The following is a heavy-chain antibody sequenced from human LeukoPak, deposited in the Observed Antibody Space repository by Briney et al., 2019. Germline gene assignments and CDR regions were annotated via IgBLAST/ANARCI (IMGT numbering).Heavy chain of an antibody. J-gene: IGHJ6*02. D-gene: IGHD1-26*01. CDR3: ARVRSGSLGYYGMDV. CDR1: GVTFSSYD. Sequence: GGSLRLSCAASGVTFSSYDMHWVRQVTGKGLEWVSDIGTVGDTYYAGSVKGRFTISRENAKNSLYLQMNSLRAGDTAVYYCARVRSGSLGYYGMDVWGQGTTVTVSS. CDR2: IGTVGDT. V-gene: IGHV3-13*01.